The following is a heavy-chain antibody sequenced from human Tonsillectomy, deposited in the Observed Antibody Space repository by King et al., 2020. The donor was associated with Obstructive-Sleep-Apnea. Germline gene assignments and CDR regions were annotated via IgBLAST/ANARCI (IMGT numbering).Heavy chain of an antibody. V-gene: IGHV5-51*01. CDR2: IYPGDSDT. CDR1: GYSFTSYW. CDR3: ARRHSGYDFYYYYGMDV. D-gene: IGHD5-12*01. J-gene: IGHJ6*02. Sequence: QLVQSGAEVKKPGESLMISCKGSGYSFTSYWIGWVRQMPGKGLEWMGIIYPGDSDTRYSLSFQGQVTISADKTISTAYLQGSSLKAADTAMYYCARRHSGYDFYYYYGMDVWGQGTTVTVSS.